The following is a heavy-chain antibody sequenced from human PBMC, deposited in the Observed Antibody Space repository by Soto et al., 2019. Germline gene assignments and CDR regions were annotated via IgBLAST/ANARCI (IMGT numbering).Heavy chain of an antibody. D-gene: IGHD3-10*01. V-gene: IGHV6-1*01. Sequence: SQTLSLTCASSGDSVSSNSAACNWIRQSPSRGLEWLGRTYYRSKWYNDYAVSVKSRITINPDTSKNQFSLQLSSVTPEDTAVYYCAISGRYSSANWFDPWGQGTLVTVSS. CDR2: TYYRSKWYN. CDR1: GDSVSSNSAA. CDR3: AISGRYSSANWFDP. J-gene: IGHJ5*02.